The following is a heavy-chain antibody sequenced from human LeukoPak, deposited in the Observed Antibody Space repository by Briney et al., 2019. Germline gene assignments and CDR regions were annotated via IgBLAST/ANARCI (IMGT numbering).Heavy chain of an antibody. J-gene: IGHJ4*02. CDR1: GGSISSSSYY. V-gene: IGHV4-39*07. D-gene: IGHD3-10*01. CDR2: IYYSGST. CDR3: ARDVGDYYYGSGSYQDY. Sequence: SETLSLTCTVSGGSISSSSYYWGWIRQPPGKGLEWIGSIYYSGSTYYNPSLKSRVTISVDTSKNQFSPKLSSVTAADTAVYYCARDVGDYYYGSGSYQDYWGQGTLVTVSS.